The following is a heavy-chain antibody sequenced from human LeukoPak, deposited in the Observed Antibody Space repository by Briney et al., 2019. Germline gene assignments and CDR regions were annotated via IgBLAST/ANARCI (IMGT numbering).Heavy chain of an antibody. Sequence: GGSLRLSCAASGFTVSSNYMSWVRQAPGKGLEWVSVIYSGGSTYYADSVKGRFTISRDNSKNTLFLQMGSLRDEDMAVYFCARVSGYCGGSSCYLDYWGQGTLVTVSS. CDR3: ARVSGYCGGSSCYLDY. J-gene: IGHJ4*02. V-gene: IGHV3-66*02. CDR2: IYSGGST. CDR1: GFTVSSNY. D-gene: IGHD2-2*01.